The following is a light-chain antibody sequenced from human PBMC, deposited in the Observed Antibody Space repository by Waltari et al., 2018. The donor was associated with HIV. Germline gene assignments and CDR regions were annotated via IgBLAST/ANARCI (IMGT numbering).Light chain of an antibody. CDR3: GTWDSSLSVGL. J-gene: IGLJ3*02. V-gene: IGLV1-51*01. CDR1: SSHIGTNY. CDR2: DIN. Sequence: VLTQAPSVSAATGQTVTISCSGSSSHIGTNYVSWYQHFPGTAPQLLIYDINKRPSGIPDRFSGSKSGTSATLAIAGLQTGNEADYYCGTWDSSLSVGLFGGGTKVTVL.